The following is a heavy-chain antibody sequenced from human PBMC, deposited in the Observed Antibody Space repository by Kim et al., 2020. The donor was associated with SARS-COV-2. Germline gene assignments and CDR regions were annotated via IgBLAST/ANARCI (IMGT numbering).Heavy chain of an antibody. J-gene: IGHJ4*02. CDR3: TKDGAAAAPFDY. V-gene: IGHV3-9*01. Sequence: GYADSVQGPYTISRDNDKNSLYLQMNSLRAADTALYYCTKDGAAAAPFDYWGQGTLVTVSS. D-gene: IGHD6-13*01.